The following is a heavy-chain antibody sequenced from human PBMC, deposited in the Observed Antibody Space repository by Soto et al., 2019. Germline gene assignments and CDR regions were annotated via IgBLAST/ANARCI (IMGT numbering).Heavy chain of an antibody. Sequence: PSQTLSLTCAISGDSVSSNSAAWNWIRQSPSRGLEWLGRTYYRSKWYSVSAVSVKGRITIKPDTSKNQFSLQLNSVTPEDTAVYYCGRGPTALDPWGQGTLVTVSS. D-gene: IGHD4-17*01. CDR3: GRGPTALDP. J-gene: IGHJ5*02. V-gene: IGHV6-1*01. CDR1: GDSVSSNSAA. CDR2: TYYRSKWYS.